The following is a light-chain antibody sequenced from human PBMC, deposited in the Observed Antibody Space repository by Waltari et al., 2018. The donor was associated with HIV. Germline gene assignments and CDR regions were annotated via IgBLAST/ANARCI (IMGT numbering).Light chain of an antibody. V-gene: IGLV6-57*04. CDR2: ENT. CDR1: SGSIGSKY. CDR3: QSYDDNNSWI. Sequence: NFMLTQPHSVSESPGKTTTFSCTRNSGSIGSKYVQWYQQRPGSAPIIVIFENTNRPAGVPYRFSGSSDSSSNAAPLTISGLKTEAEATYYCQSYDDNNSWIFGGGTMLTVL. J-gene: IGLJ3*02.